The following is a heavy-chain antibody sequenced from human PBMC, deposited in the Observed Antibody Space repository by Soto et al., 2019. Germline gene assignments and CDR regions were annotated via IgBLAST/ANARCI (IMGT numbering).Heavy chain of an antibody. V-gene: IGHV1-3*01. CDR2: INAGNGNT. D-gene: IGHD6-6*01. Sequence: ASVKVSCKASGYTFTSYAMHWVRQAPEQRLEWVGWINAGNGNTKYSQKFQGRVTITRDTSASTAYMELSSLRSEDTAVYYCARVPPGIAARPDLNYYGMDVWGQGTTVTVSS. J-gene: IGHJ6*02. CDR1: GYTFTSYA. CDR3: ARVPPGIAARPDLNYYGMDV.